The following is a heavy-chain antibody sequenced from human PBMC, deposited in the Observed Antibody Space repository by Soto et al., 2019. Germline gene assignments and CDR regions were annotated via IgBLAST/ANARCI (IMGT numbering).Heavy chain of an antibody. CDR3: AKAGTVPYSSSCYVYGYYFDY. D-gene: IGHD6-13*01. V-gene: IGHV3-23*01. J-gene: IGHJ4*02. CDR1: GFTFSSYA. Sequence: EVQLLESGGGLVQPGGSLRLSCAASGFTFSSYAMSWVRQAPGKGLEWVSAISGSGGSTYYADSVKGRFTISRDNSKNTLYLQMNSLRAEDTAVYYCAKAGTVPYSSSCYVYGYYFDYWGQGTLVTVSS. CDR2: ISGSGGST.